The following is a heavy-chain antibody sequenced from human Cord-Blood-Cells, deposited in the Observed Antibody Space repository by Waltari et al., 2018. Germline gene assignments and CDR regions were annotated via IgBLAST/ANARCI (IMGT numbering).Heavy chain of an antibody. CDR1: GGPISSSSYY. D-gene: IGHD3-10*01. CDR3: ARYGSGSYSSDY. J-gene: IGHJ4*02. CDR2: IYYSGST. Sequence: QLQLQESGPGLVKPSATLSLTCTVPGGPISSSSYYWGWTRQPPGKGLEWIGSIYYSGSTYYNPSLKSRVTISVDTSKNQFSLKLSSVTAADTAVYYCARYGSGSYSSDYWGQGTLVTVSS. V-gene: IGHV4-39*01.